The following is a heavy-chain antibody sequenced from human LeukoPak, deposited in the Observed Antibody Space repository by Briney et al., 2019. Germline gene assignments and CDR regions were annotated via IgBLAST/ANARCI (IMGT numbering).Heavy chain of an antibody. Sequence: PGGSLRLSCAASGFTFSHYTMNWVRQAPGKGLEWVSSITSSSSYIYYSDSVKGRFTISRDNSKNTLYLQMNSLRVEDTAVYYCANHGGATTYYFDYWGQGTLVTVSS. CDR1: GFTFSHYT. D-gene: IGHD1-26*01. CDR3: ANHGGATTYYFDY. V-gene: IGHV3-21*04. J-gene: IGHJ4*02. CDR2: ITSSSSYI.